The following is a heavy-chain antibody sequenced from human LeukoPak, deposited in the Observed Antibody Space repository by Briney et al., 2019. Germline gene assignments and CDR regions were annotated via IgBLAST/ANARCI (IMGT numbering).Heavy chain of an antibody. D-gene: IGHD3-10*01. J-gene: IGHJ4*02. V-gene: IGHV4-34*01. CDR3: RGSGDSGY. CDR2: INHSGST. Sequence: PSETLSLTCAVYGGSFSGYYWSWIRQPPGKGLEWIGEINHSGSTNYNPSLKSRVTISVDTSKNQFSLKLSSVTAADTAVYYCRGSGDSGYWGQGTLVTVSS. CDR1: GGSFSGYY.